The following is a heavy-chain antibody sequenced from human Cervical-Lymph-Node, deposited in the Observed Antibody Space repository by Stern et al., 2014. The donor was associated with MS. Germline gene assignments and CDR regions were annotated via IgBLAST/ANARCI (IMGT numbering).Heavy chain of an antibody. J-gene: IGHJ4*02. D-gene: IGHD3-16*02. CDR3: ARATSDYIWGSYRYLDY. CDR1: GGTFSSYT. Sequence: VQLLQSGAEVKKPGSSVKVSCKASGGTFSSYTIGWVRQAPGQGLEWMGGISPMLVIANYAEKFQGRVTITGDESTSTAYMDLSTLRSEDTAVYYCARATSDYIWGSYRYLDYWGQGTQVTVSS. CDR2: ISPMLVIA. V-gene: IGHV1-69*01.